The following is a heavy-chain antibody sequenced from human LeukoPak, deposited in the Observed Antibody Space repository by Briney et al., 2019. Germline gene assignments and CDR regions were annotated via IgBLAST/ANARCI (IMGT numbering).Heavy chain of an antibody. CDR1: GGSISSYY. CDR3: ARHSHKNAFDI. CDR2: IYYSGSA. J-gene: IGHJ3*02. Sequence: TSEIPSLTCTVSGGSISSYYWSWIRQPPGKGLEWIGYIYYSGSANYNPSLKSRVTISVDTSKNQFSLKLSSVTAADTAVYYCARHSHKNAFDIWGQGTMVTVSS. V-gene: IGHV4-59*08.